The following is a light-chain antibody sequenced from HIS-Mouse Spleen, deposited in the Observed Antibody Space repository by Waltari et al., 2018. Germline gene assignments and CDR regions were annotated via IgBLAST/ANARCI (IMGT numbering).Light chain of an antibody. CDR1: SSDVGSYNY. CDR2: EVS. Sequence: QSALTQPASVSGSPGQSITISCTGTSSDVGSYNYVPWYQQHPGKAPKLMIYEVSNRPSGVSNRFSGSKSGNTASLTISGLQAEDEADYYCSSYTSSSTFFGTGTKVTVL. V-gene: IGLV2-14*01. J-gene: IGLJ1*01. CDR3: SSYTSSSTF.